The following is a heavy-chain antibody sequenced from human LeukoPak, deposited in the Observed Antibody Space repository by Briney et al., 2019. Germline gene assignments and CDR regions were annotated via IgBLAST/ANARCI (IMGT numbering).Heavy chain of an antibody. V-gene: IGHV4-39*01. CDR2: IYYSGST. J-gene: IGHJ4*02. D-gene: IGHD4-17*01. CDR1: GGSIGSSNYY. CDR3: AVTTVTTVYY. Sequence: PSETLSLTCTVSGGSIGSSNYYWGWIRQPPGKGLEWIGTIYYSGSTYYNPSLKSRVTISVDTSKNQFSLKLSSVTAADTAVYYCAVTTVTTVYYWGREPWSPSPQ.